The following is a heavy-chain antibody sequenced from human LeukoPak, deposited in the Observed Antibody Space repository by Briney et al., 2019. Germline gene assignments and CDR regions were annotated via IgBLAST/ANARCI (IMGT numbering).Heavy chain of an antibody. J-gene: IGHJ4*02. V-gene: IGHV1-2*02. Sequence: ASVKVSCKTSGYTFTAYHIHWVRQAPGQGLEWMGWIDPNSGATNYAQRFQGRVTMTRDTSISSAYMELSRLRSDDTAVYYCARVMPLYYFDSWGQGTLVTVSS. CDR3: ARVMPLYYFDS. CDR1: GYTFTAYH. D-gene: IGHD2-2*01. CDR2: IDPNSGAT.